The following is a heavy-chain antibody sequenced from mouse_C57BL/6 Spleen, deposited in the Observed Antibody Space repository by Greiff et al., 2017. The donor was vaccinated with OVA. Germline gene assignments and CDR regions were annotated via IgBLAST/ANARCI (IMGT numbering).Heavy chain of an antibody. D-gene: IGHD2-3*01. CDR3: ARVYDRCNYFDY. CDR1: GFTFSDYY. Sequence: DVKLVESEGGLVQPGSSMKLSCTASGFTFSDYYMAWVRQVPEKGLEWVANINYDGSSTYYLDSLKCRFIISRDNAKNILYLQMSSLKSEDTATXYSARVYDRCNYFDYWGQGTTLTVSS. V-gene: IGHV5-16*01. J-gene: IGHJ2*01. CDR2: INYDGSST.